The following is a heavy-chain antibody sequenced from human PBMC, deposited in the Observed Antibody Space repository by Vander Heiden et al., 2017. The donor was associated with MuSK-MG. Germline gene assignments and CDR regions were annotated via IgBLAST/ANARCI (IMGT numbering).Heavy chain of an antibody. J-gene: IGHJ4*02. CDR3: AKSMGAYYDYVWGSFPLDD. V-gene: IGHV1-69*04. D-gene: IGHD3-16*01. Sequence: QVELVQSGAEVRKPGSSVKVSCKTSGGIFNNYAIIGVRQAPGHGLEWMGRIIPSGAVANYTQRFQGRVTITADESTSTVYMELSSLRSEDTAVYYCAKSMGAYYDYVWGSFPLDDWGPGSLVTVSS. CDR2: IIPSGAVA. CDR1: GGIFNNYA.